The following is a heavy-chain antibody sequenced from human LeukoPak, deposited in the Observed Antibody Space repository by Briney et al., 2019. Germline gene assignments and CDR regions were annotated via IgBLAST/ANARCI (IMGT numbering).Heavy chain of an antibody. CDR1: GLTFSSYA. CDR2: ISGSGAST. CDR3: AKTITGTLDY. D-gene: IGHD1-20*01. V-gene: IGHV3-23*01. Sequence: GGSLRLSCAASGLTFSSYAMSWVRQPPGKGLEWVSTISGSGASTYYVDSVKGRFTISRDNSKNTLYLQMNSLRAEDTAVYYCAKTITGTLDYWGQGTLVTVSS. J-gene: IGHJ4*02.